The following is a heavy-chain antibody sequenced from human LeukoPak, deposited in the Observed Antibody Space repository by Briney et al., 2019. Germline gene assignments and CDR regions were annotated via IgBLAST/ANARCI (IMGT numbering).Heavy chain of an antibody. Sequence: GGSLRLSCAASGFTFSSYGMHWVRQAPGKGLEWVSAISGSGGSTYYADSVKGRFTISRDNSKNTLYLQMNSLRAEDTAVYYCAKERGEGYCSSTSCYSFDYWGQGTLVTVSS. CDR2: ISGSGGST. J-gene: IGHJ4*02. CDR1: GFTFSSYG. V-gene: IGHV3-23*01. D-gene: IGHD2-2*01. CDR3: AKERGEGYCSSTSCYSFDY.